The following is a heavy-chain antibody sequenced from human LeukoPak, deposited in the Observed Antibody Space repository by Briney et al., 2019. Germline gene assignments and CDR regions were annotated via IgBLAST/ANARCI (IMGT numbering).Heavy chain of an antibody. CDR3: ARGTEFYYYYMDV. CDR2: IYTSGST. D-gene: IGHD3-10*01. J-gene: IGHJ6*03. CDR1: GGSMSSYY. Sequence: SETLSLTCTVSGGSMSSYYWSWIRQPAGKGLEWIGRIYTSGSTNYNPSLKSRVTISVDTSKNQFSLKLSSVTAADTAVYYCARGTEFYYYYMDVWGKGTTVTVSS. V-gene: IGHV4-4*07.